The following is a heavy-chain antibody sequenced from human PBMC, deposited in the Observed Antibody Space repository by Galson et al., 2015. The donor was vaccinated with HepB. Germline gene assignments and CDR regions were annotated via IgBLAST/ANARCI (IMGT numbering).Heavy chain of an antibody. J-gene: IGHJ4*02. Sequence: SVTVSCKASGSTFTSYGISWVRQAPGQGLEWMGWISAYNGNTNYAQKLQGRVTMTTETSTSTACMELRSLRSDDTAVYYCARRIQLPVVYFDYWGQGTLVTVSS. CDR2: ISAYNGNT. CDR3: ARRIQLPVVYFDY. D-gene: IGHD5-18*01. CDR1: GSTFTSYG. V-gene: IGHV1-18*01.